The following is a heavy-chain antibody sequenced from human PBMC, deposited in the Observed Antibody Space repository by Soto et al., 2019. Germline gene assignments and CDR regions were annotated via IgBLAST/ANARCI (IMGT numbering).Heavy chain of an antibody. D-gene: IGHD3-22*01. CDR1: GYTFTSYY. Sequence: ASVKVSCKASGYTFTSYYMHWVRQAPGQGLEWMGIINPSGGSTSYAQKFQGRVTMTRDTSTSTVYMELSSLRSEDTAVYYCAREGYYDSSGYYPLYYYYGMDVWGQGTTVTVSS. CDR2: INPSGGST. CDR3: AREGYYDSSGYYPLYYYYGMDV. V-gene: IGHV1-46*01. J-gene: IGHJ6*02.